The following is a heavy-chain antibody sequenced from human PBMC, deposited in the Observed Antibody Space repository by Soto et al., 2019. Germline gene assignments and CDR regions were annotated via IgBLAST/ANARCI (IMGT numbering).Heavy chain of an antibody. CDR2: FDPEDGET. CDR3: ARSVDP. Sequence: ASVKVSCKVSGYTLTELSMHWVRQAPGKGLEWMGGFDPEDGETIYAQKFQGRVTISVDTSKNQFSLKLSSVTAADTAVYYCARSVDPWGQGTLVTVSS. V-gene: IGHV1-24*01. J-gene: IGHJ5*02. CDR1: GYTLTELS.